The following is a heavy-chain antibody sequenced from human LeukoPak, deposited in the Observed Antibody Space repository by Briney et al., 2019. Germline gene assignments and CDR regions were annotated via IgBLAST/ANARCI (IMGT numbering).Heavy chain of an antibody. J-gene: IGHJ4*02. V-gene: IGHV4-59*01. Sequence: SETPSLTXTVSGGSISSYYRSWIRQPPGKGLEWIGYIYYSGSTNYNPSLKSRVTISVDTSKNQFSLKLSSVTAADTAVYYCAMAYYYDSSGYYLWGQGTLVTVSS. D-gene: IGHD3-22*01. CDR2: IYYSGST. CDR3: AMAYYYDSSGYYL. CDR1: GGSISSYY.